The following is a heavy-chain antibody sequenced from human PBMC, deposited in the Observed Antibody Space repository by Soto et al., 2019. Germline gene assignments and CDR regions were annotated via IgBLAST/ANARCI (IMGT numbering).Heavy chain of an antibody. D-gene: IGHD6-19*01. CDR3: AHRISGCPGFRD. V-gene: IGHV2-5*02. J-gene: IGHJ4*02. CDR2: IYWDDGK. Sequence: QITLRESGPTLVKPTQTLTLTCTFSGFSLSTTGMGVGWVRHPPGKALERLAFIYWDDGKRYSPSLNNRLTIATDTSKNQVVLTMTNMDPVDTATDSCAHRISGCPGFRDWGQGTLVTVSS. CDR1: GFSLSTTGMG.